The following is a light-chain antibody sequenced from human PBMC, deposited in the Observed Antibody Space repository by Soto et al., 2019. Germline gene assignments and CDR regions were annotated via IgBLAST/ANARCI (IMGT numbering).Light chain of an antibody. CDR2: GAT. J-gene: IGKJ2*01. V-gene: IGKV1-9*01. Sequence: DIQLTQSPSFLSASVGDRVTITCRASQGIRNYLAWYQQKPGKAPTVVIYGATTLRSGVPSRFSGSGSGTEFTLTISSLQPEDSATYYCQQLNSSPRTFGQGTKLEIK. CDR3: QQLNSSPRT. CDR1: QGIRNY.